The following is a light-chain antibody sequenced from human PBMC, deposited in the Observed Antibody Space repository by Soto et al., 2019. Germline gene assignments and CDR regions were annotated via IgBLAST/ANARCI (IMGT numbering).Light chain of an antibody. CDR3: QHLNSYPRT. Sequence: IPLTQSPSSLSASVGDRVTITCRASLGVARYLAWYQQKPGTAPKLLIYAASTLQSGVPSRFSGSGSGTDFTLTISRLQPEDSATYYCQHLNSYPRTFGHGTKVDVK. J-gene: IGKJ1*01. V-gene: IGKV1-9*01. CDR2: AAS. CDR1: LGVARY.